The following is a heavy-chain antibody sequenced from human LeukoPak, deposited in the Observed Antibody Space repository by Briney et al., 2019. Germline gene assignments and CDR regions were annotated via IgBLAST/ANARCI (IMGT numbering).Heavy chain of an antibody. D-gene: IGHD2-2*01. CDR1: GYTFTGYY. Sequence: ASVKVSCKASGYTFTGYYVHWVRQAPGQGLEWMGWINPNSGGTNYAQKFQGRVTMTRDTSVSTAYMELSRLTSDDTAVYYCARWFVVPADGEGYAFDIWGQGTMVTVSA. V-gene: IGHV1-2*02. CDR2: INPNSGGT. J-gene: IGHJ3*02. CDR3: ARWFVVPADGEGYAFDI.